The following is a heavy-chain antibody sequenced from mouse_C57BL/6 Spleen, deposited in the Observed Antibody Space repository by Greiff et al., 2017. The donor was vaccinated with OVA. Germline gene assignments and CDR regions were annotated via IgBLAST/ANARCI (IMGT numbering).Heavy chain of an antibody. V-gene: IGHV1-72*01. J-gene: IGHJ2*01. CDR1: GYTFTSYW. Sequence: VQLQQPGAELVKPGASVKLSCKASGYTFTSYWMHCVKQRPGRGLEWIGRIDPNSGGTKYNEKFKSKATLTVDKPSSTAYMQLSSLTSEDIAVDYNARRGYGYVDCFDDWGQGTTLTVSS. D-gene: IGHD2-2*01. CDR3: ARRGYGYVDCFDD. CDR2: IDPNSGGT.